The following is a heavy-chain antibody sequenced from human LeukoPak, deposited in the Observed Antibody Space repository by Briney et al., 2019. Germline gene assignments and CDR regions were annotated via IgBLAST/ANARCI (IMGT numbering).Heavy chain of an antibody. V-gene: IGHV4-39*01. CDR3: ARHAYIENWFDP. CDR2: IYYSGST. CDR1: GGSISSSSYY. J-gene: IGHJ5*02. Sequence: SETLSLTCTVPGGSISSSSYYWGWIRQPPGKGLEWIGSIYYSGSTYYNPSLKSRVTISVDTSKNQFSLKLSSVTAADTAVYYCARHAYIENWFDPWGQGTLVTVSS. D-gene: IGHD2-15*01.